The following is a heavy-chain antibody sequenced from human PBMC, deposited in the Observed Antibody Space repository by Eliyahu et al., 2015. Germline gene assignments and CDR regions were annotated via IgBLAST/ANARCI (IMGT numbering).Heavy chain of an antibody. J-gene: IGHJ6*02. CDR1: GGSFSKYA. CDR2: IIPMFGTA. Sequence: QVQLLQSAAEVKKPGSSVKVSCKGSGGSFSKYATSWVRQAPGQGLEWLGAIIPMFGTANYAQKWQHRVMITADESTSTVYMELNSLRPEDTAVYYCARDVSSGVAVSYQYYGLEVWGQGTTVTVS. D-gene: IGHD3-3*01. CDR3: ARDVSSGVAVSYQYYGLEV. V-gene: IGHV1-69*01.